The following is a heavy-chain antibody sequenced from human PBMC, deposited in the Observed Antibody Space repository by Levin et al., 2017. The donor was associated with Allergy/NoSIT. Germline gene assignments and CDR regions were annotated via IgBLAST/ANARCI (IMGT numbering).Heavy chain of an antibody. CDR3: ARGGGYIYGSLGYYYIGMDV. J-gene: IGHJ6*02. CDR1: GFTFSSYW. CDR2: IKQDGSEK. V-gene: IGHV3-7*01. D-gene: IGHD5-18*01. Sequence: GGSLRLSCAASGFTFSSYWMSWVRQAPGKGLEWVANIKQDGSEKYYVDSVKGRFTISRDNAKNSLYLQMNSLRAEDTAVYYCARGGGYIYGSLGYYYIGMDVWGQGTTVTVSS.